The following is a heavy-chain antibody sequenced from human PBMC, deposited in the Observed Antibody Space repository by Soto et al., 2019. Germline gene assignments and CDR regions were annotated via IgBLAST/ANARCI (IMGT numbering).Heavy chain of an antibody. J-gene: IGHJ4*02. CDR2: IYYSGST. V-gene: IGHV4-59*08. CDR3: ARHQEMPTIFAY. D-gene: IGHD1-1*01. CDR1: GGSISSYY. Sequence: ASETLSLTCTVSGGSISSYYWSWIRQPPGKGLEWIGYIYYSGSTNYNPSLKSRVTISVDTSKNQFSLKLSSVTAADTAVYYCARHQEMPTIFAYWGQGTLVTGSS.